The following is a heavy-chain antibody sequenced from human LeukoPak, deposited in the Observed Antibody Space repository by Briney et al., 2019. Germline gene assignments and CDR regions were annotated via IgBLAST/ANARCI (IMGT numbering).Heavy chain of an antibody. CDR2: IYYSGST. J-gene: IGHJ4*02. Sequence: SETLSLTCTVSGGSISSGGHYWSWIRQSPGKGLEWIGYIYYSGSTYYNPSLKSRLTMSVDTSNNQFSLKLTSVTAADTAVYYCGRDQNGYNFLDSWGQGTLVTVSS. V-gene: IGHV4-31*03. CDR3: GRDQNGYNFLDS. CDR1: GGSISSGGHY. D-gene: IGHD5-24*01.